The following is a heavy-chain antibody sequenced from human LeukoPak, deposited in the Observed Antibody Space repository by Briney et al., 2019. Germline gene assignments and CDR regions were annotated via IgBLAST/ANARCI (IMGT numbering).Heavy chain of an antibody. Sequence: PSETPSLTCTVSGGSISSYYWSWIRQPPGKGLEWIGYIYYSGSTNYNPSLKSRVTISVDTSKNQFSLKLSSVTAADTAVYYCARTGATDYYFDYWGQGTLVTVSS. CDR3: ARTGATDYYFDY. CDR1: GGSISSYY. CDR2: IYYSGST. D-gene: IGHD1-1*01. J-gene: IGHJ4*02. V-gene: IGHV4-59*01.